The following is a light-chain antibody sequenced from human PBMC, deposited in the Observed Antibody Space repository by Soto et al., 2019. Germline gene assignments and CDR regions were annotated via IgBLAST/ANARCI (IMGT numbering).Light chain of an antibody. V-gene: IGKV3-20*01. CDR2: GAS. Sequence: EVVLTQSPGTLSLSPGDRATLACRASQSVSSYYLAWYQQKPGQAPRLLIYGASSRATGVPDRFSGSGSGTDFTLTISRLEPEDFALYYCQQCGTSPWTFGQGTKREIK. CDR3: QQCGTSPWT. CDR1: QSVSSYY. J-gene: IGKJ2*01.